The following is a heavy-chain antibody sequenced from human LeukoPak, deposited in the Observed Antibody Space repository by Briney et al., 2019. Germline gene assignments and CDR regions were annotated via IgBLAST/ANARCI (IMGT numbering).Heavy chain of an antibody. CDR3: ASRSSTVAATVLFDY. J-gene: IGHJ4*02. D-gene: IGHD6-13*01. Sequence: GGSLRLSCAASGFSFSSHAMSWVRQAPGKGLEWVSAISGSGGSTYYADSVKGRFTISRDNSKNTLYLQMNSLRAEDTAVYYCASRSSTVAATVLFDYWGQGTLVTVSS. CDR1: GFSFSSHA. V-gene: IGHV3-23*01. CDR2: ISGSGGST.